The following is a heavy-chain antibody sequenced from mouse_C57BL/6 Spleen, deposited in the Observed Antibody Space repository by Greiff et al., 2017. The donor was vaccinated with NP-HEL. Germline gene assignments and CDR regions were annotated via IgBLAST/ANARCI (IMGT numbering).Heavy chain of an antibody. Sequence: EVQLQQSGAELVRPGASVKLSCTASGFNIKDDYMHWVKQRPEQGLEWIGWIDPENGDTEYASKFQGKATITADTSSNTAYLQLSSLTSEDTAVYYWTTAWGNYYGSRGVYYFDYWGQGTTLTVSS. V-gene: IGHV14-4*01. D-gene: IGHD1-1*01. CDR1: GFNIKDDY. J-gene: IGHJ2*01. CDR3: TTAWGNYYGSRGVYYFDY. CDR2: IDPENGDT.